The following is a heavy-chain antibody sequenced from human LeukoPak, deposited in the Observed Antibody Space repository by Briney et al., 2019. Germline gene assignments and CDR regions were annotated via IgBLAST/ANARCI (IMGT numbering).Heavy chain of an antibody. J-gene: IGHJ4*02. D-gene: IGHD5-18*01. CDR2: IWYDGSNK. CDR3: ARDGNTAMDY. CDR1: GYTLIELS. V-gene: IGHV3-33*01. Sequence: SCKVSGYTLIELSMHWVRQAPGKGLEWVAVIWYDGSNKYYADSVKGRFTISRDNSKNTLYLQMNSLRAEDTAVYYCARDGNTAMDYWGQGTLVTVSS.